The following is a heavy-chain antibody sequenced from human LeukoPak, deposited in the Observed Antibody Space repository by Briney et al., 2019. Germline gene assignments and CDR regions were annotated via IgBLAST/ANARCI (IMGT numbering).Heavy chain of an antibody. Sequence: PGGSLRLSCAASGFTFSGSAIHWVRQASGKGLEWVGRIRSKTNIYATAYAASVKGRFTISRDDSKNTAYLQMDSLKTEDTAVYYCTGNYYGSGSYADFDYWGQGTLVTVSS. CDR2: IRSKTNIYAT. CDR3: TGNYYGSGSYADFDY. CDR1: GFTFSGSA. D-gene: IGHD3-10*01. J-gene: IGHJ4*02. V-gene: IGHV3-73*01.